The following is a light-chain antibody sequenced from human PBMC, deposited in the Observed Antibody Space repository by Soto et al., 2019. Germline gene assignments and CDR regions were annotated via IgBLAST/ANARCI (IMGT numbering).Light chain of an antibody. V-gene: IGKV3-15*01. CDR1: QSVGSA. CDR3: QQYKHWPPLT. J-gene: IGKJ4*01. Sequence: EIVMTQSPATLSVSPGETATHSCRASQSVGSAVAWYQHKPGQAPRLLIVGASIRATGVPGRFSGGGSGTEFTLTISSLQSEDFAVYYCQQYKHWPPLTFGGGTTVEIK. CDR2: GAS.